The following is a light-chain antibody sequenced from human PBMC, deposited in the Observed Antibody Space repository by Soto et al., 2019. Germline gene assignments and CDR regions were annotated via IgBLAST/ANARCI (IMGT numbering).Light chain of an antibody. J-gene: IGLJ2*01. Sequence: QSVLTQPPSVSAAPGQKVTISCSGSSSNIKSQHVSWYQQLPGTAPKLLIYDNNKRPSGIPDRFSGSKSGTSATLGITGLQTGDEADYYCGTWDSSLSDVVFGGGTKVTVL. V-gene: IGLV1-51*01. CDR3: GTWDSSLSDVV. CDR1: SSNIKSQH. CDR2: DNN.